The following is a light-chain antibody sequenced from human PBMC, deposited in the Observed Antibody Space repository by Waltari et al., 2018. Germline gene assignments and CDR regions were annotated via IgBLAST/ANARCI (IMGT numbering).Light chain of an antibody. CDR3: FSSPPWM. CDR1: SSDVGTY. Sequence: QSALTQPASVSGSPGQSITISCTGSSSDVGTYISWYQQHPGKAPKLIIYEVIKRPSWLSNLCAGAKSGNPASLTVSGLQAEDEAVYYCFSSPPWMFGGGTKLTVL. CDR2: EVI. V-gene: IGLV2-23*02. J-gene: IGLJ3*02.